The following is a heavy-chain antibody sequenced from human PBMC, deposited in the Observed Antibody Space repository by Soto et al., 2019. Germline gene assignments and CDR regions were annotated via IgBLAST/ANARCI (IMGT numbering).Heavy chain of an antibody. D-gene: IGHD6-13*01. CDR3: ARIIEGSSSWSTLDY. Sequence: SGPTLVNPTQTLTLTCTFSGFSLSTSGMCVSWIRQPPGKALEWLALIDWDDDKYYSTSLKTRLTIPKDTSKNQVVLTMTNMDPVDTATYYCARIIEGSSSWSTLDYWGQGTLVTVSS. V-gene: IGHV2-70*01. J-gene: IGHJ4*02. CDR2: IDWDDDK. CDR1: GFSLSTSGMC.